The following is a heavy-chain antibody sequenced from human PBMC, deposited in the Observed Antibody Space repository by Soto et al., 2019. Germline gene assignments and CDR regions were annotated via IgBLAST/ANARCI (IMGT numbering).Heavy chain of an antibody. Sequence: GGSLRLSCAASGLTFDDYAMHWVRQAPGKGLEWVSGISWNSGSIGYADSVKGRFTISRDNAKNSLYLQMNSLRAEDTALYYCAKEKGPAATPWNGAFDIWGQGTMVTVSS. V-gene: IGHV3-9*01. CDR3: AKEKGPAATPWNGAFDI. CDR1: GLTFDDYA. J-gene: IGHJ3*02. CDR2: ISWNSGSI. D-gene: IGHD2-2*01.